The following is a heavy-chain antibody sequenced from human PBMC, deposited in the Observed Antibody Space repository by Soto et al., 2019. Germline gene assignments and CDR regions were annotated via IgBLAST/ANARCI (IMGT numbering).Heavy chain of an antibody. D-gene: IGHD6-13*01. CDR3: ARDGEAPGSYFYY. Sequence: EVQLVESGGGLVQPGGSLRLSCAASGFTFSSYWMNWVRQAPGKGLEWVANINQDGSEKYYVDSVKGRFTISRDNTKNSLYLQMNSLRAEDTAVYYCARDGEAPGSYFYYWGQGTLVTVSS. CDR2: INQDGSEK. V-gene: IGHV3-7*05. J-gene: IGHJ4*02. CDR1: GFTFSSYW.